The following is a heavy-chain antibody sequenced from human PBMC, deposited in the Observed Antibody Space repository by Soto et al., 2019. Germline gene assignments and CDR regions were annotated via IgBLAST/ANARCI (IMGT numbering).Heavy chain of an antibody. V-gene: IGHV3-30-3*01. Sequence: PGGSLRLSCAASGFTFSSYAMHWVRQAPGKGLEWVAVISYDGSNKYYADSVKGRFTISRDNSNNTLYLQMNSLRAEDTAVYYCAKGFDSGDTKSIDYWGQGTLVTVSS. D-gene: IGHD4-17*01. CDR2: ISYDGSNK. CDR3: AKGFDSGDTKSIDY. CDR1: GFTFSSYA. J-gene: IGHJ4*02.